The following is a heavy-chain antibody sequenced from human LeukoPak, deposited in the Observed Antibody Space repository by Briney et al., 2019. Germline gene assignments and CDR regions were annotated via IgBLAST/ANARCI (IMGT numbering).Heavy chain of an antibody. V-gene: IGHV3-23*01. Sequence: PGGSLRLSCAASGFSFSNYAMSWVRQAPGKGLEWVSLIIASSGATFYADSVMGRFTISRDNSKNTLYMQMNSLRAEDTALYYCAKGGYDYVEMGYFDYWGQGTLVTVSS. D-gene: IGHD5-12*01. CDR3: AKGGYDYVEMGYFDY. CDR1: GFSFSNYA. CDR2: IIASSGAT. J-gene: IGHJ4*02.